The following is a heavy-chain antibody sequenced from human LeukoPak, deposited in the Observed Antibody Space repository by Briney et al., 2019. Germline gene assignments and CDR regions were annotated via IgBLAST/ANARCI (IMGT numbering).Heavy chain of an antibody. D-gene: IGHD6-19*01. CDR1: GFTFSSYG. Sequence: GGSLRLSCAASGFTFSSYGMHWVRQAPGKGLEWVAVISYDGSNKYYADSVKGRFTISRDNSKNTLYLQMNSLRAEDTAVYYCAKSGAYRALSGWLDYWGQGTLVTVSS. CDR3: AKSGAYRALSGWLDY. J-gene: IGHJ4*02. CDR2: ISYDGSNK. V-gene: IGHV3-30*18.